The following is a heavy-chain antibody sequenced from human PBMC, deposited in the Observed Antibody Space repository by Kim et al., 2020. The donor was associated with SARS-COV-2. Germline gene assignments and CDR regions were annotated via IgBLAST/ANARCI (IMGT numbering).Heavy chain of an antibody. V-gene: IGHV3-33*01. CDR1: GFTFSSYG. D-gene: IGHD7-27*01. CDR2: IWYDGSNK. J-gene: IGHJ4*02. Sequence: GGSLRLSCAASGFTFSSYGMHWVRQAPGKGLEWVAVIWYDGSNKYYADSVKGRFTISRDNSKNTLYLQMNSLRAEDTAVYYCARGNLMGISTLRYYFDYWGQGTLVTVSS. CDR3: ARGNLMGISTLRYYFDY.